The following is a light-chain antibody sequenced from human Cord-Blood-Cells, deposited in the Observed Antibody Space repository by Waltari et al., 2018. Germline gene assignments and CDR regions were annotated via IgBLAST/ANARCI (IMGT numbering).Light chain of an antibody. Sequence: QSALTQPASVSGSPGQSITISCTGTSSDVGSYNLVSWYQQHHGKAPKLMIYEGSKRPSGVSNRFSGSKSGNTASLTISGLQAEDEADYYCCSYAGSSPYVFGTGTKVTVL. CDR1: SSDVGSYNL. V-gene: IGLV2-23*01. CDR2: EGS. J-gene: IGLJ1*01. CDR3: CSYAGSSPYV.